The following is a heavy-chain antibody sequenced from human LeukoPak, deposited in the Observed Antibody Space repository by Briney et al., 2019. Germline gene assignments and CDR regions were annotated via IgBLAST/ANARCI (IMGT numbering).Heavy chain of an antibody. D-gene: IGHD6-19*01. CDR2: IKTDGSIT. V-gene: IGHV3-74*01. CDR1: GFSFLGYS. J-gene: IGHJ5*02. Sequence: PGGSLRLSCAVSGFSFLGYSMTWVRQAPGKGPVWVSRIKTDGSITDYADFVKGRFTISRDNAKNTLYLQMNSLRAEDTAVYYCARDLAHSRGWSHPWGQGTLVTVSS. CDR3: ARDLAHSRGWSHP.